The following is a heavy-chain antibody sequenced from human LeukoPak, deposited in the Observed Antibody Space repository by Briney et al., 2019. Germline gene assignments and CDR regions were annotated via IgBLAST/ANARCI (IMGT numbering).Heavy chain of an antibody. CDR1: GYSFTSYW. CDR2: IYPGDSDT. J-gene: IGHJ4*02. Sequence: GEPLKISCKGCGYSFTSYWNGWVRPMPGEGLEWLWIIYPGDSDTRYCPSHHGQVTISADKSITTAYLQWSSLKASDTGMYYCARPSYSGSYYIDYWGQGTLVTVSS. V-gene: IGHV5-51*01. D-gene: IGHD1-26*01. CDR3: ARPSYSGSYYIDY.